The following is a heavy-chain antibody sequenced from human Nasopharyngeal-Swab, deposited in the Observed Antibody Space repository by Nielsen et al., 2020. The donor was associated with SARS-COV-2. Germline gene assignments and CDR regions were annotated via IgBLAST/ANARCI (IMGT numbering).Heavy chain of an antibody. CDR1: GFSLSTSGMC. Sequence: SGPTLVKPTQTLRLTCTFSGFSLSTSGMCVTWVRQPPGKALEWLALIDWGDDKYYSTSLKTRLTISKDTSNNQVALTMANMDPGDTAIYCCGRISPHDFHIDYWGQGTLVTVSS. D-gene: IGHD2-21*02. CDR3: GRISPHDFHIDY. CDR2: IDWGDDK. V-gene: IGHV2-70*20. J-gene: IGHJ4*02.